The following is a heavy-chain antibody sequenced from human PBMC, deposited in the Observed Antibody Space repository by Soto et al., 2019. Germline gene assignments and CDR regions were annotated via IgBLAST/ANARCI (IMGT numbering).Heavy chain of an antibody. CDR1: GFTFWNFA. CDR3: ARWGSGTNFYYHYAMDV. CDR2: VNDRGGST. V-gene: IGHV3-23*01. D-gene: IGHD3-16*01. Sequence: EVQLLESGGGLVQPGGSLRLSCSTSGFTFWNFAMAWVRQGPGKGLEWVSTVNDRGGSTYYADSVKGRFTISRDDSEYTLHLQMSSLRTDDTAIYYCARWGSGTNFYYHYAMDVWGQGTTVTVSS. J-gene: IGHJ6*02.